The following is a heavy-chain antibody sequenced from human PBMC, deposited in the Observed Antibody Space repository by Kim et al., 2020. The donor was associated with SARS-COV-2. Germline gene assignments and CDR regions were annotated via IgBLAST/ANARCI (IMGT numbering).Heavy chain of an antibody. CDR2: ISAYNGNT. D-gene: IGHD2-2*01. CDR1: GYTFTSYG. J-gene: IGHJ5*02. V-gene: IGHV1-18*04. CDR3: AREVVVVPAAMGGWFDP. Sequence: ASVKVSCKASGYTFTSYGISWVRQAPGQGLEWMGWISAYNGNTNYAQKLQGRVTMTTDTSTSTAYMELRSLRSDDTAVYYCAREVVVVPAAMGGWFDPWGQGTLVTVSS.